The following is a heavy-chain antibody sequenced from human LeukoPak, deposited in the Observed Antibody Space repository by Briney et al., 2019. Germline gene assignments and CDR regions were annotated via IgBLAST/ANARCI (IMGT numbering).Heavy chain of an antibody. Sequence: GASVKVSCKASGHTFTSYYMHWVRQAPGQGLEWMGIINPSGGSTSYAQKFQGRVTMTRDMSTSTVYMELSSLRSEDTAVYYCARESVVTPGGDAFDIWGQGTMVTVSS. CDR1: GHTFTSYY. CDR3: ARESVVTPGGDAFDI. J-gene: IGHJ3*02. CDR2: INPSGGST. D-gene: IGHD4-23*01. V-gene: IGHV1-46*01.